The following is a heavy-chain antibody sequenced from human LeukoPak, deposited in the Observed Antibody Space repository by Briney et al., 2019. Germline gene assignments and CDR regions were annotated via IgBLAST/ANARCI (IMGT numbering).Heavy chain of an antibody. Sequence: SETLSLTCAVYGGSFSGYYWSWIRQPPGKGLEWIGEINRSGSTNYNPSPKSRVNISVNTSKNQFTLKLSSVTAADTAVYYCARGRDFWRTNLDYWGQGTLVTVSS. CDR1: GGSFSGYY. CDR2: INRSGST. V-gene: IGHV4-34*01. D-gene: IGHD3-3*01. CDR3: ARGRDFWRTNLDY. J-gene: IGHJ4*02.